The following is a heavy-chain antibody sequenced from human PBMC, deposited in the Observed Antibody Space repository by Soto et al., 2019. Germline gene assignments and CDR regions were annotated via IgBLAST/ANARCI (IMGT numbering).Heavy chain of an antibody. V-gene: IGHV3-66*01. CDR1: GFTVSSNY. CDR2: IYTGGST. Sequence: GGSLRLSCAASGFTVSSNYMTWVRQAPGKGLEWVSVIYTGGSTYYADSVKGRFTISRDDSKNTLDLQMDNLKTEDTAVYYCTTYDYTWGNSRLRWAYWGQGALVTVSS. J-gene: IGHJ4*02. D-gene: IGHD3-16*02. CDR3: TTYDYTWGNSRLRWAY.